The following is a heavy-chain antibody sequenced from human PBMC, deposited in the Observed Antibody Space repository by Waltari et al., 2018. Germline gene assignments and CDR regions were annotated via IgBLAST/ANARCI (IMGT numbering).Heavy chain of an antibody. V-gene: IGHV4-34*01. J-gene: IGHJ6*02. CDR3: AREQGSSSWYMSGMDV. Sequence: QVQLQQWGAGLLKPSETLSLTCAVYGGSFSGYYWSWIRQPPGKGLEWIGEINHSGSTNNNPSLKSRVTISVDTSKNQFSLKLSSVTAADTAVYYCAREQGSSSWYMSGMDVWGQGTTVTVSS. CDR1: GGSFSGYY. D-gene: IGHD6-13*01. CDR2: INHSGST.